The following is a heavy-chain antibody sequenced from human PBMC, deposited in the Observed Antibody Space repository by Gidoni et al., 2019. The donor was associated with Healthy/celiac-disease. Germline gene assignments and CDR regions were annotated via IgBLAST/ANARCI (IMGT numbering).Heavy chain of an antibody. CDR1: GGSFSGYY. CDR2: INHSGST. D-gene: IGHD6-6*01. CDR3: ARGGRPGSSSSSCWFDP. J-gene: IGHJ5*02. V-gene: IGHV4-34*01. Sequence: QVQLQQWGAGLLKPSETLSLTCAVYGGSFSGYYWSWIRQPPGKGLEWIGEINHSGSTNYNPSLKSRVTISVDTSKNQFSLKLSSVTAADTAVYYCARGGRPGSSSSSCWFDPWGQGTLVTVSS.